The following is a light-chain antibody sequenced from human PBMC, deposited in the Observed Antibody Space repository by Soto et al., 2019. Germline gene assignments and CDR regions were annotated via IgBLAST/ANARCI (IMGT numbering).Light chain of an antibody. CDR2: AAS. J-gene: IGKJ1*01. Sequence: IRITQSPSSLSQSGGVRAHLTCGASQSIGSYLNSYQQKPGKAPKLLTYAASSLQSGVPSRFSGSGSGTDFTPTISSLQPEDFATYYCQQSYSTPWTFGQGTKVDI. CDR3: QQSYSTPWT. CDR1: QSIGSY. V-gene: IGKV1-39*01.